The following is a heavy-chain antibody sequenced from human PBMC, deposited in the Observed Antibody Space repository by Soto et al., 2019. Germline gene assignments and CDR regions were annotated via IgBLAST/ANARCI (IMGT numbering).Heavy chain of an antibody. CDR3: VRNDRCAFDF. V-gene: IGHV3-48*02. CDR1: GFTFSNYA. D-gene: IGHD3-22*01. Sequence: EVHLVESGGGLVQPGGSLRVSCAASGFTFSNYAMNWVRQAPGKGLEWVSYISIGSGSIFYEDSVKGRFTISRDDTKNSLYLQMNTLRDEDTAVYYFVRNDRCAFDFWGQGTMVTVSS. CDR2: ISIGSGSI. J-gene: IGHJ3*01.